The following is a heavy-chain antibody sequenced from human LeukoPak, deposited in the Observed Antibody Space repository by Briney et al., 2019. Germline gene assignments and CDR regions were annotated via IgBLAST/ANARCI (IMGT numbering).Heavy chain of an antibody. Sequence: SVKVSCKASGGTFSSYAISWVRQAPGQGLEWMGGIIPIFGTANYAQKFQGRVTITADESTSTAYMELNSLRSEDTAVYYCARDYYDFWSGSGRNGNDYYYYYYMDVWGKGTTVTVSS. CDR1: GGTFSSYA. V-gene: IGHV1-69*01. CDR2: IIPIFGTA. CDR3: ARDYYDFWSGSGRNGNDYYYYYYMDV. J-gene: IGHJ6*03. D-gene: IGHD3-3*01.